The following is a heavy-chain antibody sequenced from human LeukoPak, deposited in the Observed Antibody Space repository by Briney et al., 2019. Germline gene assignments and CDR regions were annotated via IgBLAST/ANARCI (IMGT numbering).Heavy chain of an antibody. V-gene: IGHV4-59*01. CDR1: GGSITSYY. Sequence: SETLSLTCTVSGGSITSYYWSWIRQPPGKGLEWIGYIYYSGSTNYNPSLKSRVTISVDTSKNQFSLKLSSVTAADTGVYYCARAFAGYGPDYYYYYYMDVWGKGTTVTVSS. CDR3: ARAFAGYGPDYYYYYYMDV. D-gene: IGHD5-18*01. J-gene: IGHJ6*03. CDR2: IYYSGST.